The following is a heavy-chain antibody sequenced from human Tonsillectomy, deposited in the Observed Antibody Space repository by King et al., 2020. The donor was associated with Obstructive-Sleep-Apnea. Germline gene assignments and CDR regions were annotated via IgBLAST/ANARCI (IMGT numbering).Heavy chain of an antibody. V-gene: IGHV1-46*01. D-gene: IGHD4-17*01. CDR1: GYTFTSSY. CDR2: IKPSGGST. J-gene: IGHJ4*02. Sequence: VQLVESGGELKKPGASVKVSCKASGYTFTSSYMHWVRQSPGQGLEWMGIIKPSGGSTSCAQKFQGRVTMGRETSTSTVYMELSSLRSEDTAVDYCAGEGTVTTKMYEYWGQGTLVTVSP. CDR3: AGEGTVTTKMYEY.